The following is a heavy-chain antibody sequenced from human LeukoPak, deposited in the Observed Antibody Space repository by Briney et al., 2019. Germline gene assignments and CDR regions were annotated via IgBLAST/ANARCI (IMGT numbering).Heavy chain of an antibody. V-gene: IGHV3-21*01. CDR2: ISSSSSYI. D-gene: IGHD2-15*01. J-gene: IGHJ4*02. CDR3: ARSDCSGGSCYDY. Sequence: PGGSLTLSCAASGFTFSSYSMNWVRQAPGKGLEWVSSISSSSSYIYYADSVKGRFTISRDNAKNSLYLQMNSLRAEDTAVYYCARSDCSGGSCYDYWGQGTLVTVSS. CDR1: GFTFSSYS.